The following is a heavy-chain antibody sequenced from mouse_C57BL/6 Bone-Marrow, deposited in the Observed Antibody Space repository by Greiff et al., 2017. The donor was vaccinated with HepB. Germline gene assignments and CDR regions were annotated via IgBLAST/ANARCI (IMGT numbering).Heavy chain of an antibody. J-gene: IGHJ1*03. CDR3: AKKRGITTVVAYWYFDV. V-gene: IGHV5-17*01. D-gene: IGHD1-1*01. Sequence: EVKLVESGGGLVKPGGSLKLSCAASGFTFSDYGMHWVRQAPEKGLEWVAYISSGSSTIYYADTVKGRFTISRDNAKNTLFLQMTSLRSEDTAMYYCAKKRGITTVVAYWYFDVWGTGTTVTVSS. CDR2: ISSGSSTI. CDR1: GFTFSDYG.